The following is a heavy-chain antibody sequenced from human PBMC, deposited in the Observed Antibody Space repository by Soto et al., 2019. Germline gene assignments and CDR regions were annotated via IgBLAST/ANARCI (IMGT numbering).Heavy chain of an antibody. D-gene: IGHD6-13*01. CDR3: ARDYSISSWYPYLDY. CDR2: IWYDGSNK. CDR1: GFTFSSYG. Sequence: QVQLVESGGGVVQPGRSLRLSCAASGFTFSSYGMHWVRQAPGKGLEWVAVIWYDGSNKYYADSVKGRFTISRDNSRNTLYLQMNSLRAEDTAVYYCARDYSISSWYPYLDYWGQGTLVTVSS. J-gene: IGHJ4*02. V-gene: IGHV3-33*01.